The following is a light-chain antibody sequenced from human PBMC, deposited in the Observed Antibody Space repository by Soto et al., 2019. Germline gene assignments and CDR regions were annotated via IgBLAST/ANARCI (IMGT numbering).Light chain of an antibody. CDR3: SSYRRTTFPHVV. V-gene: IGLV2-14*01. CDR2: EVT. Sequence: QSALTQPASVSGSPGQSITISCTGTSSDIGADDFVSWYQHHPDKTPKLIIFEVTYRPTGISHRFSASKSGNTASLTIYGLEAEDEASYYCSSYRRTTFPHVVFGGGTKLTVL. J-gene: IGLJ2*01. CDR1: SSDIGADDF.